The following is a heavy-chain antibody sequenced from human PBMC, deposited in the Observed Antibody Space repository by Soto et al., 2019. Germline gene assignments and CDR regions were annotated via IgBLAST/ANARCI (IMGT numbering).Heavy chain of an antibody. CDR2: INHSGIT. J-gene: IGHJ4*02. CDR3: ARGLRFLGSDY. D-gene: IGHD3-3*01. CDR1: GGSFSGYY. V-gene: IGHV4-34*01. Sequence: QVQLQQWGAGLLKPSETLSLTCAVYGGSFSGYYWSWLRKTPGKGLEWIGEINHSGITNYNPSLKSRVTISVDTSKNQFSLKLSSVTAADTAVYYCARGLRFLGSDYWGQGTLVTVSS.